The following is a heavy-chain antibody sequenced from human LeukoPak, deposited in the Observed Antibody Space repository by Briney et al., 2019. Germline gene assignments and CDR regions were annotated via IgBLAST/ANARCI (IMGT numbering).Heavy chain of an antibody. CDR1: GYSFTAYY. Sequence: ASVKVSCTASGYSFTAYYMHWVRQAPGPGLEWMGWINPNSGGTNYAQRFQGRVTMTRDTSINTGYMELSSLRSDDTAVYYCATSDASNYADYWGQGTLVTVSS. V-gene: IGHV1-2*02. D-gene: IGHD3-22*01. CDR3: ATSDASNYADY. CDR2: INPNSGGT. J-gene: IGHJ4*02.